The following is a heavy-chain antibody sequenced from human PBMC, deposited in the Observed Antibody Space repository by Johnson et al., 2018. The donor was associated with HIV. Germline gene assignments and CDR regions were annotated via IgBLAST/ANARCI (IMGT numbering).Heavy chain of an antibody. Sequence: MQLVESGGGLVQPGGSLRLSCAASGFTISSNYMSWVRQAPGKGLEWVSVIYSGGSTYYAASVKGRFTISRDNSKNTLYFQMNSLRAEDTAVYFCAREGAWELRPGAFDIWGQGTMVTVSS. V-gene: IGHV3-66*01. CDR2: IYSGGST. CDR1: GFTISSNY. J-gene: IGHJ3*02. D-gene: IGHD1-26*01. CDR3: AREGAWELRPGAFDI.